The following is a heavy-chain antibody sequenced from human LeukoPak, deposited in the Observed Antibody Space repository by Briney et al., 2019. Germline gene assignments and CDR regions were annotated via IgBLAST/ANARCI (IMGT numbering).Heavy chain of an antibody. D-gene: IGHD5-12*01. Sequence: GGSLRLSCAASGITFSIYTMSWVRQAPGKGLEWVSAIVGSGRNTYYADSVKGRFTISRDNSKNTLYLQMSSLRAEDTAVYHCAKEGGYDGVDWWGQGTLVTVSS. CDR2: IVGSGRNT. J-gene: IGHJ4*02. CDR3: AKEGGYDGVDW. V-gene: IGHV3-23*01. CDR1: GITFSIYT.